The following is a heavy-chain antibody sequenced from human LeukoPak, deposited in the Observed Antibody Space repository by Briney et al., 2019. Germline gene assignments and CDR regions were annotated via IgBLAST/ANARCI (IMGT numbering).Heavy chain of an antibody. CDR2: ISSAGTSK. Sequence: PGGSLRLFCVASGLPLRSHVMHWVRQAPGKGLEWVALISSAGTSKYSAESVEGRFTSSRDTSMDTLYLQMNSLRVDDTSVYYCARGILSPRAVAFDVWGQGRMVTAS. CDR3: ARGILSPRAVAFDV. V-gene: IGHV3-30-3*01. CDR1: GLPLRSHV. D-gene: IGHD6-19*01. J-gene: IGHJ3*01.